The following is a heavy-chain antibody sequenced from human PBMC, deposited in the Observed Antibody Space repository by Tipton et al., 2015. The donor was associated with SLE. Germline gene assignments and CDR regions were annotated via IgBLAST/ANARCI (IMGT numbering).Heavy chain of an antibody. D-gene: IGHD6-13*01. Sequence: TLSLTCTVSGGPLSSYYWSWIRQPAGKGLEWIGRIYASGSTEYNPSLKSRVTISVDPSKNQFSLRLTSLTPADTAVYYCARVVYSFSDAFDSWGPGALVAVSS. CDR3: ARVVYSFSDAFDS. CDR2: IYASGST. J-gene: IGHJ3*02. V-gene: IGHV4-4*07. CDR1: GGPLSSYY.